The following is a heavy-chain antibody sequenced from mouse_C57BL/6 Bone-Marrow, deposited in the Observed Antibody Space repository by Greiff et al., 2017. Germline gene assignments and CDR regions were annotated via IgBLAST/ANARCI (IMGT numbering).Heavy chain of an antibody. V-gene: IGHV1-7*01. CDR1: GYTFTSYW. CDR3: ASLITTIVAPYAMDY. D-gene: IGHD1-1*01. J-gene: IGHJ4*01. CDR2: INPSSGYT. Sequence: QVQLQQSGAELAKPGASVKLSCKASGYTFTSYWMHWVKQRPGQGLEWIGYINPSSGYTKYNQKFKDKATLTAEKSSSTAYMQLSSLTYEDSAVYYWASLITTIVAPYAMDYWGQGTSVTVSS.